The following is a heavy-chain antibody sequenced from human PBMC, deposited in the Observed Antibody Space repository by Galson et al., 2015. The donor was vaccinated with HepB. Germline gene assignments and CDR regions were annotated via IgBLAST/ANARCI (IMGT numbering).Heavy chain of an antibody. J-gene: IGHJ6*03. CDR3: ARRGGVVPAAIPYYYYYYMDV. Sequence: SETLSLTCTVSGGSISSYYWSWIRQPPGKGLEWIGYIYYSGSTNYNPSLKSRVTISVDTSKNQFSLKLSSVTAADTAVYYCARRGGVVPAAIPYYYYYYMDVWGKGTTVTVSS. CDR2: IYYSGST. V-gene: IGHV4-59*01. CDR1: GGSISSYY. D-gene: IGHD2-2*02.